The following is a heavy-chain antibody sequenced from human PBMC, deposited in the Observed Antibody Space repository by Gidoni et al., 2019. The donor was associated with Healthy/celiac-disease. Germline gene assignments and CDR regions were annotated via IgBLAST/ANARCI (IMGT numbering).Heavy chain of an antibody. D-gene: IGHD3-22*01. CDR2: IKSRTDGGTT. V-gene: IGHV3-15*01. Sequence: EVQLVEFGGGLVKPGGSLRLPCAASGFTFSNAWMTWVRQAPGKGLEWVGRIKSRTDGGTTDYAAPVKGRFTISRDDSKNTLYLQMNSLKAEDTAVYYCTTASDSSGYFPFDIWGQGTVVTVSS. J-gene: IGHJ3*02. CDR1: GFTFSNAW. CDR3: TTASDSSGYFPFDI.